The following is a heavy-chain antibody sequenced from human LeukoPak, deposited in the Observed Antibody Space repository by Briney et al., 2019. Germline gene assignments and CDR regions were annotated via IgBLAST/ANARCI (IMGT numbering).Heavy chain of an antibody. CDR3: ARGGDYDNHGVLDY. CDR2: IYSDGTT. J-gene: IGHJ4*02. CDR1: VFIVHNMY. D-gene: IGHD3-9*01. V-gene: IGHV3-53*01. Sequence: GGSLRLSCAFSVFIVHNMYMSWVRQAPGQGLEWVSVIYSDGTTYYADSVQGRFTISTDNSRNTLYLQMTSLRAEDTALYYCARGGDYDNHGVLDYWGQGALVTVSS.